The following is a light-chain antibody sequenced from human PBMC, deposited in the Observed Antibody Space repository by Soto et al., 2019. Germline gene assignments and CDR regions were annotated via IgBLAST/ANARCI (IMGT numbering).Light chain of an antibody. CDR1: EGIRND. CDR2: AAS. V-gene: IGKV1-17*01. CDR3: QQLRLYPST. J-gene: IGKJ4*01. Sequence: DIQMTQSPSSLSASVGDRVTISCRASEGIRNDLGWYQQKPGKAPKRLIFAASSLQSGVPSRFSGSGSGTDFALTITSLQAEDFATYYCQQLRLYPSTFGGGTK.